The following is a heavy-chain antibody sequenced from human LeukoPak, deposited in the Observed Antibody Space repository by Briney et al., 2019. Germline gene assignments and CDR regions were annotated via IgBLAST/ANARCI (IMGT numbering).Heavy chain of an antibody. CDR1: GFTFSSYG. J-gene: IGHJ1*01. CDR3: AKGLDWVKMYFQH. Sequence: GGSLRLSCAASGFTFSSYGMHWVRQAPGKGLEWVAFIRYDGSNKYYADSVKGRFTISRDNSKNTLYLQMNSLRAEDTAVYYCAKGLDWVKMYFQHWGQGTLVTVSS. V-gene: IGHV3-30*02. D-gene: IGHD2-21*01. CDR2: IRYDGSNK.